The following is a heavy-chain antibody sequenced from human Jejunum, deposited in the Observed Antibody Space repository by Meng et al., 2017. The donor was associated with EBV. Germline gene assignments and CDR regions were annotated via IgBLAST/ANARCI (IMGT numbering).Heavy chain of an antibody. J-gene: IGHJ4*02. D-gene: IGHD3-9*01. CDR2: MNSNSGST. CDR3: ARATLSGYHDRFFDY. V-gene: IGHV1-2*06. CDR1: GYIFTYYY. Sequence: QGQLIQLGAYVKKPGAPVKVSCKASGYIFTYYYPHWVRQAPGQGLEWVGRMNSNSGSTNYAQKFQGRVTMTRDTSISTAYMDLSGLRSDDTAVYYCARATLSGYHDRFFDYWGQGTLVTVSS.